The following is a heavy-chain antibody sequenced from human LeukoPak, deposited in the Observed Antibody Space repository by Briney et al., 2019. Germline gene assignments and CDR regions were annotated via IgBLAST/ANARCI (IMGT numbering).Heavy chain of an antibody. CDR3: AKGQSWSSVFFLF. J-gene: IGHJ4*02. CDR2: ISSSGDDT. V-gene: IGHV3-23*01. D-gene: IGHD3-3*01. CDR1: GYMSSSYA. Sequence: GGSLTLSCAASGYMSSSYAMSWVRQAPGKGLEYISAISSSGDDTLYADSVKGRFTISRDNFKNTLYLQMNSLRAEDTAVYYCAKGQSWSSVFFLFWGQGTLVTVSS.